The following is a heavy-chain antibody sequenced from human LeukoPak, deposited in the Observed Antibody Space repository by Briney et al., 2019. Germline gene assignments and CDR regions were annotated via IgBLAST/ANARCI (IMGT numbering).Heavy chain of an antibody. V-gene: IGHV4-34*01. CDR1: GGSFSGYY. CDR3: AKHEGTAGPFDS. J-gene: IGHJ4*02. CDR2: INHSGST. Sequence: SETLSLTCAVYGGSFSGYYWSWIRQPPGKGLEWIGEINHSGSTNYNSSLKSRVTISVDTSKNQFSLKLTSVTAADTAVYYCAKHEGTAGPFDSWGQGTLVTVSS. D-gene: IGHD6-13*01.